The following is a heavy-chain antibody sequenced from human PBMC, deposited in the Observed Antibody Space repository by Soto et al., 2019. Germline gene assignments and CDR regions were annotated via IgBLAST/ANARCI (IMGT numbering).Heavy chain of an antibody. CDR1: GFTFSNYA. Sequence: GGSLRLSCAASGFTFSNYAMNWVRQAPGKGPEWVSSISSSSTYIYYADSVRGRFTISRDNTRSSLYLQMNSLRAEDTAIYYCTRDLPGRLYSSSHWYFEYWGQGILVTVS. D-gene: IGHD6-13*01. J-gene: IGHJ4*02. V-gene: IGHV3-21*01. CDR2: ISSSSTYI. CDR3: TRDLPGRLYSSSHWYFEY.